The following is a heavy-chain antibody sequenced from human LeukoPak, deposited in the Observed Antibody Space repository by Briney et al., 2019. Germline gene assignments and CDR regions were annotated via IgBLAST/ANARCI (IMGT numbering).Heavy chain of an antibody. Sequence: GASVKVSCKASGGTFSSYAISWVRQAPGQGLEWMGRIIPILGIANYAQKLQGRVTMTTDTSTSTAYMELRSLRSDDTAVYYCARDFGYWGQGTLVTVSS. CDR1: GGTFSSYA. CDR3: ARDFGY. CDR2: IIPILGIA. D-gene: IGHD3-10*01. J-gene: IGHJ4*02. V-gene: IGHV1-69*04.